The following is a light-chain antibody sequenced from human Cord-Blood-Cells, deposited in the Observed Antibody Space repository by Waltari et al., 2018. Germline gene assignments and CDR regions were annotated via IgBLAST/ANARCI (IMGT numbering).Light chain of an antibody. CDR2: YDS. Sequence: SYVLTPPPSVSVAPGKTARITCGGNNIGRKSVHWYQQKPGQAPVLVIYYDSDRPSGIPERFSGSNSGNSATLTISRVEAGDEADYYCQVWDSSSDPVVFGGGTKLTVL. CDR1: NIGRKS. CDR3: QVWDSSSDPVV. J-gene: IGLJ2*01. V-gene: IGLV3-21*04.